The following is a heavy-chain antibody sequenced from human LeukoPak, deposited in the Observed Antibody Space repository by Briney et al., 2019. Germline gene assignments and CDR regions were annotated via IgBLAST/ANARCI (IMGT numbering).Heavy chain of an antibody. CDR1: GYTFTSYD. J-gene: IGHJ5*02. V-gene: IGHV1-8*01. Sequence: GASVNVSCKASGYTFTSYDINWVRQATGQGLEWMGWMNPNSGNTGYAQKFQGRVTMTRNTSISTAYMELSSLRSEDTAVYYCARAPPMIGVWFDPWGQGTLVTVSS. CDR3: ARAPPMIGVWFDP. D-gene: IGHD3-22*01. CDR2: MNPNSGNT.